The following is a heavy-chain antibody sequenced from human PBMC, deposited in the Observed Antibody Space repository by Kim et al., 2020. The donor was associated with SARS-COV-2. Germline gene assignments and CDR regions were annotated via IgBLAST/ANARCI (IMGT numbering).Heavy chain of an antibody. J-gene: IGHJ6*02. D-gene: IGHD2-2*01. CDR1: GFTFSSYS. CDR3: AREGYCSSTSCFRGMYV. Sequence: GGSLRLSCAASGFTFSSYSMNWVRQAPGKGLEWVSSISSSSSYIYYADSVKGRFTISRDNAKNSLYLQMNSLRAEDTAVYYCAREGYCSSTSCFRGMYVWGQGTTVTVSS. V-gene: IGHV3-21*01. CDR2: ISSSSSYI.